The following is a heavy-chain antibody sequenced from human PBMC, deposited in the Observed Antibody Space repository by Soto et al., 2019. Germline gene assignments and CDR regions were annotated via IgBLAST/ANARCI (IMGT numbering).Heavy chain of an antibody. D-gene: IGHD3-10*01. J-gene: IGHJ4*02. Sequence: QLHLQESGSGLVKPSETLSLTCTVSGGSISGSGGLWGWIRQPPGKGLESIGTIYHNGNTYYDPSLWRRVTMSVDTSKNEFSLNLNSLTAADTAVYYCARLPRYGSGTYPEFWGQGTLVTVSS. CDR1: GGSISGSGGL. V-gene: IGHV4-39*01. CDR3: ARLPRYGSGTYPEF. CDR2: IYHNGNT.